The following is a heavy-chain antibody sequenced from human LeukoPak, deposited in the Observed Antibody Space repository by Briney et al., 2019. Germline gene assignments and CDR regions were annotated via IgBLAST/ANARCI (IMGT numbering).Heavy chain of an antibody. J-gene: IGHJ4*02. CDR1: GFTFSSYA. CDR2: ISGSGGST. CDR3: AKEDTRRITIFGVLPWGCFDY. Sequence: GGSLRLSCAASGFTFSSYAMSWVRQAPGKGLEWVSAISGSGGSTYYADSVKGRFTISRDNSKNTLYLQMNSLRAEDTAVYYCAKEDTRRITIFGVLPWGCFDYWGQGTLVTVSS. V-gene: IGHV3-23*01. D-gene: IGHD3-3*01.